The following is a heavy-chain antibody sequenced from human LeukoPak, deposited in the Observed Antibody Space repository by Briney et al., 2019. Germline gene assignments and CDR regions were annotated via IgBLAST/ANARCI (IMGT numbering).Heavy chain of an antibody. CDR3: ARGSDWNVDY. J-gene: IGHJ4*02. V-gene: IGHV1-18*01. CDR1: GYTFTTYG. Sequence: ASVKVSCKASGYTFTTYGITWIRQAPGQGLEWLGWISPYNGATEYAQNLQDRVSMTTDTSTNTAYIEVRSLKSDDTAVYYCARGSDWNVDYWGQGTLVTVSS. CDR2: ISPYNGAT. D-gene: IGHD1-1*01.